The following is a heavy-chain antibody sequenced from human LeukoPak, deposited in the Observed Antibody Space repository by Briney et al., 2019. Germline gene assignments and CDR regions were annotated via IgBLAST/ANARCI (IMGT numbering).Heavy chain of an antibody. J-gene: IGHJ4*02. CDR3: ASPQRAGVTAPMAYSI. CDR1: GGSISSYY. CDR2: IYYSGST. D-gene: IGHD2-21*02. V-gene: IGHV4-59*01. Sequence: PAETLSLTCSVSGGSISSYYWSWIRQPPGKGLEWIGYIYYSGSTSYSSSLKSRVTISLDTSKNQFSMRLSPLTAADSAVYYCASPQRAGVTAPMAYSIWGQGTLVTVSS.